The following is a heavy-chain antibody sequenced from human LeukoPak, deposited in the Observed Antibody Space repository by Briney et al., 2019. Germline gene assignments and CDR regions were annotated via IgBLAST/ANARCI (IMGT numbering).Heavy chain of an antibody. J-gene: IGHJ4*02. D-gene: IGHD6-19*01. CDR2: IIPIFGTA. CDR1: GGTFSSYA. CDR3: AREPGYSSGWYYFDY. Sequence: SVKVSCKASGGTFSSYAISWVRQAPGQGPEWMGRIIPIFGTANYAQKFQGRVTITTDESTSTAYMELSSLRSEDTAVYYCAREPGYSSGWYYFDYWGQGTLVTVSS. V-gene: IGHV1-69*05.